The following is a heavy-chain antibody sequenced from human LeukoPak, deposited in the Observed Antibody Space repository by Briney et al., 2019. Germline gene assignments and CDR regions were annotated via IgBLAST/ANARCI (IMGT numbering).Heavy chain of an antibody. CDR1: GFTFDDYA. D-gene: IGHD3-3*01. Sequence: GGSLRLSCAASGFTFDDYAMHWVRHAPGKGLEWVSGISWNSGSIGYADSVKGRFTISRDNAKNSLYLQMNSLRAEDTALYYCAKDTQQDFWSGYWYYYYGMDVWGQGTTVTVSS. J-gene: IGHJ6*02. CDR2: ISWNSGSI. CDR3: AKDTQQDFWSGYWYYYYGMDV. V-gene: IGHV3-9*01.